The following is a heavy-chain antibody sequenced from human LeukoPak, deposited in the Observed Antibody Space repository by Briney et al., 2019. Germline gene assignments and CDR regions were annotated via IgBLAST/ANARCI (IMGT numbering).Heavy chain of an antibody. D-gene: IGHD5-24*01. CDR3: ARTSLSEDGYKVGYFDS. CDR1: GFTFSSYG. J-gene: IGHJ4*02. CDR2: ISYDGSNE. V-gene: IGHV3-30*03. Sequence: GGSLRLSCAASGFTFSSYGMHWVRQAPGKGLEWVAVISYDGSNEYYADSVKGRFTISRDNSKNTLYLQMSSLTAADTAVYYCARTSLSEDGYKVGYFDSWGQGTLVTVSS.